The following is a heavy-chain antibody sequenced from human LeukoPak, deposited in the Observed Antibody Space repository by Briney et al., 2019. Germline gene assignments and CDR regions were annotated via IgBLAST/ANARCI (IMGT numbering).Heavy chain of an antibody. CDR1: GFTFSSYA. CDR3: AKALYGSVY. CDR2: ISYDGSNK. J-gene: IGHJ4*02. V-gene: IGHV3-30*04. D-gene: IGHD4-17*01. Sequence: SGGSLRLSCAASGFTFSSYAMHWVRQAPGKGLEWVAVISYDGSNKYYADSVKGRFTISRDNSENTLFLQMNSLRAEDTAVYYCAKALYGSVYWGQGTLVTVSS.